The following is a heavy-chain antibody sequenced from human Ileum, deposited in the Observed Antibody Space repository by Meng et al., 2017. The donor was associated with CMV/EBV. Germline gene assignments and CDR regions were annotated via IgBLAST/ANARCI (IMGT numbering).Heavy chain of an antibody. V-gene: IGHV3-66*01. J-gene: IGHJ4*02. D-gene: IGHD7-27*01. CDR2: SYAGGST. CDR3: ASPQLGVTKESDY. Sequence: VGCAAPGQPGGAMRSSCVAAGTTVKSNSMCWVGQAPGKGLEWVSESYAGGSTNYADSVKVRFIISRYNSKNTLYLQMNSLRADDTAVYYCASPQLGVTKESDYWGQGTLVTVSS. CDR1: GTTVKSNS.